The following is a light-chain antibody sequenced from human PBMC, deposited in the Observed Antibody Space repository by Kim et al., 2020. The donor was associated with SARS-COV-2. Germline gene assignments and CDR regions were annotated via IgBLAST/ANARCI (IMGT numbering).Light chain of an antibody. V-gene: IGLV2-14*03. Sequence: QSYTIACTGTSSGVGGYNYVSWYQKHPGKAPKLMIYDVSNRPSGVSNRFSGSKSGNTASLTISGLQAEDEADYYCSSYTSSSTRVFGGGTQLTVL. CDR1: SSGVGGYNY. J-gene: IGLJ3*02. CDR3: SSYTSSSTRV. CDR2: DVS.